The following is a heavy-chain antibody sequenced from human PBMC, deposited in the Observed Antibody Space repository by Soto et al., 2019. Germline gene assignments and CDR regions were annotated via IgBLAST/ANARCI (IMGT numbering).Heavy chain of an antibody. J-gene: IGHJ4*02. V-gene: IGHV1-46*01. CDR3: ARDNKRITIFGVVITLGSTFDY. CDR1: GYTFTSYY. Sequence: ASVKVSCKASGYTFTSYYMHWVRQAPGQGLEWMGIINPSGGSTSYAQKFQGRVTMTRDTSTSTVYMELSSLRSEDTAVYYCARDNKRITIFGVVITLGSTFDYWGQGTLVTVSS. D-gene: IGHD3-3*01. CDR2: INPSGGST.